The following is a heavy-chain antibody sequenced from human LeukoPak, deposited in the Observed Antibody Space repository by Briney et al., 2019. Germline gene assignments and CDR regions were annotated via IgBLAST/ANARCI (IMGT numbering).Heavy chain of an antibody. CDR2: ISRAGDRT. J-gene: IGHJ3*01. CDR1: GFIFSSYD. Sequence: GGSLRLSCVGSGFIFSSYDMGWVRQAPGKGLEWVSSISRAGDRTYYEDSVKGRFTFSRDSSRNTMYLQMNSLRAEDTAVYYCARGESFAFDVWGQGTVVTVSS. CDR3: ARGESFAFDV. V-gene: IGHV3-23*01.